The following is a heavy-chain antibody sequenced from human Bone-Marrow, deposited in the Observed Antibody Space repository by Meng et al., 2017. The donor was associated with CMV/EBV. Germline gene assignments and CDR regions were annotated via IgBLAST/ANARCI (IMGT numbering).Heavy chain of an antibody. CDR2: IYYSGST. J-gene: IGHJ3*02. CDR3: ARGGRELLWDRGHAFDI. D-gene: IGHD2-2*01. CDR1: GGSISSGDYY. Sequence: LRLSCTVSGGSISSGDYYWSWIRQPPGKGLGWSGYIYYSGSTYYNPSLKSRVTISVDTSKNQFSLKLSSVTAADTAVYYCARGGRELLWDRGHAFDIWGQGTRVT. V-gene: IGHV4-30-4*08.